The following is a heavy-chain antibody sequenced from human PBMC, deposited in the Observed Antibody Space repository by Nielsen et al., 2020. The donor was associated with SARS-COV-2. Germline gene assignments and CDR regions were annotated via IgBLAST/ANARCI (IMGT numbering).Heavy chain of an antibody. J-gene: IGHJ5*02. CDR2: MNPSSGNT. V-gene: IGHV1-8*01. Sequence: VRQAPGQGLEWMGWMNPSSGNTGYAQKFQGRVTMTRNTSISTAYMELSSPRSEDTAVYYCATRQRIPAAIFGWKYWFDPWGQGTLVTVSS. D-gene: IGHD2-2*01. CDR3: ATRQRIPAAIFGWKYWFDP.